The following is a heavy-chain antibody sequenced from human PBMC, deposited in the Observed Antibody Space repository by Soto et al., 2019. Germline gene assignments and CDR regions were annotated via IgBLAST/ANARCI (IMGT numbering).Heavy chain of an antibody. CDR1: GGTFSSYA. Sequence: SVKVSCKASGGTFSSYAISWVRQAPGQGLEWMGGIIPIFGTANYAQKFQGRVTITADKSTSTAYMELSSLRSEDTAVYYCARVIGYGSGSYYSDWGQGTLVTVSS. J-gene: IGHJ4*02. CDR2: IIPIFGTA. V-gene: IGHV1-69*06. CDR3: ARVIGYGSGSYYSD. D-gene: IGHD3-10*01.